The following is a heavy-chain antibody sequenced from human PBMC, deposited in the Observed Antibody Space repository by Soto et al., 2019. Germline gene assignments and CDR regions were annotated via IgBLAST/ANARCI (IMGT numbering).Heavy chain of an antibody. J-gene: IGHJ5*02. CDR3: ARHVITMVRGNWFDP. Sequence: SETLSLTCTVSGGSISSSSYYWGWIRQPPGKGLEWIGSIYYSGSTYYNPSLKSRVTISVDTSKNQFSLKLSSVTAADTAVYYCARHVITMVRGNWFDPWGQGTLVTVSS. CDR1: GGSISSSSYY. D-gene: IGHD3-10*01. V-gene: IGHV4-39*01. CDR2: IYYSGST.